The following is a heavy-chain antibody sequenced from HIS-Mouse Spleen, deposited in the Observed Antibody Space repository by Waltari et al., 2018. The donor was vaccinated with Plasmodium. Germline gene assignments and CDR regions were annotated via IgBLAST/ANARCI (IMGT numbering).Heavy chain of an antibody. J-gene: IGHJ4*02. V-gene: IGHV3-7*01. CDR2: IKQDGSEK. CDR3: ARAAGYSSGWPFDY. CDR1: GFTFSSYW. Sequence: EVQLVESGGGLVQPGGSLRLSCAASGFTFSSYWMSWVRQAPGKGLEWVANIKQDGSEKYYVDSVKGRFTISRDNAKNSLYLQMNSLRAEDTAVYYCARAAGYSSGWPFDYWGQGTLVTVSS. D-gene: IGHD6-19*01.